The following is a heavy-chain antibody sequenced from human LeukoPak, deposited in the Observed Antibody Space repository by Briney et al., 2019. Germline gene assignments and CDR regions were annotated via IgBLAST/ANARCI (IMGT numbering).Heavy chain of an antibody. CDR1: GGTFSSYA. CDR2: IIPIFGTA. V-gene: IGHV1-69*13. D-gene: IGHD3-10*01. Sequence: SVKVSCKASGGTFSSYAISWVRQAPGQGLEWMGGIIPIFGTANYAQKFQGRVTITADESTSTAYMELSSLRSEDTAVYYCARDITMVRGHCFDYWGQGTLVTVSS. J-gene: IGHJ4*02. CDR3: ARDITMVRGHCFDY.